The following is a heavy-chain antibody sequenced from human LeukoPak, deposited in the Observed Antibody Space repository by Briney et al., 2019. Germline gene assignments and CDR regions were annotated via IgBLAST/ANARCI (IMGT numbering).Heavy chain of an antibody. CDR2: IYHSGST. Sequence: GSLRLSCTASGFTFRDWYMTWIRQAPGKGLEWMGSIYHSGSTYYNPSLKSRVTISVDTSKNQFSLKLSSVTAADTAAYYCASDPFGGSGSHSDIWGQGTMVTVSS. D-gene: IGHD3-10*01. J-gene: IGHJ3*02. CDR3: ASDPFGGSGSHSDI. CDR1: GFTFRDWY. V-gene: IGHV4-38-2*02.